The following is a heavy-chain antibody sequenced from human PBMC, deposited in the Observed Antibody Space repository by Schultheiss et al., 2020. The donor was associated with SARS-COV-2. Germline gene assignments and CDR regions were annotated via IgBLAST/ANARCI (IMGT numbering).Heavy chain of an antibody. CDR1: GFTFSSYA. V-gene: IGHV3-66*01. J-gene: IGHJ6*02. Sequence: GGSLRLSCAASGFTFSSYAMSWVRQAPGKGLEWVSVIYSGGSTYYADSVKGRFTISRDNAKNTLYLQMNSLRAEDTAVYYCARGLLYGMDVWGQGTTVTVSS. D-gene: IGHD5-18*01. CDR3: ARGLLYGMDV. CDR2: IYSGGST.